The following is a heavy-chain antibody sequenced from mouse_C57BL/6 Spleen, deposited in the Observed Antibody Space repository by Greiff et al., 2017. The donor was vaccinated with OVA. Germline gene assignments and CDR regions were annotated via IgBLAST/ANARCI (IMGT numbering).Heavy chain of an antibody. Sequence: VQGVESGAELAKPGASVKLSCKASGYTFTSYWMHWVKQRPGQGLEWIGYINPSSGYTKYNQKFQDKATLTADKSSSTAYMQLSSLTYADSAVYYCARSLITAVDYYAMDYWGQGTSVTVSS. CDR2: INPSSGYT. CDR3: ARSLITAVDYYAMDY. V-gene: IGHV1-7*01. CDR1: GYTFTSYW. J-gene: IGHJ4*01. D-gene: IGHD1-1*01.